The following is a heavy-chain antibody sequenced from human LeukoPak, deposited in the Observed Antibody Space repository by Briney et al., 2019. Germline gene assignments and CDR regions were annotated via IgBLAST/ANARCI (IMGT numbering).Heavy chain of an antibody. J-gene: IGHJ4*02. CDR3: TTDPRAIWFGEFNFDY. V-gene: IGHV3-15*01. CDR2: ISSKIDAGTT. D-gene: IGHD3-10*01. Sequence: GRSLRLSRAASGFTFSNAWMSWVRQAPGKGLEWVGGISSKIDAGTTDYAAPVNGRFTISRADSKNTLYLQMNSLKTEDTAVYYRTTDPRAIWFGEFNFDYWGQGTLVTVSS. CDR1: GFTFSNAW.